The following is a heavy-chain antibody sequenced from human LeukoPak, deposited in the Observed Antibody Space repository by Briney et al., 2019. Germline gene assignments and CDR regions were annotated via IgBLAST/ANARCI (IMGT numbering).Heavy chain of an antibody. V-gene: IGHV4-31*03. CDR1: GGSISSGDYY. D-gene: IGHD3/OR15-3a*01. Sequence: PSETLSLPCTVSGGSISSGDYYWTWIRQHPGKGLEWIGYIYYTGTTYYNPSLKSRVTLSVDTSKSQFSLRLSSVTAADTAVFYCARANTRTGSAIDLDYWGQGTLVTVSS. J-gene: IGHJ4*02. CDR2: IYYTGTT. CDR3: ARANTRTGSAIDLDY.